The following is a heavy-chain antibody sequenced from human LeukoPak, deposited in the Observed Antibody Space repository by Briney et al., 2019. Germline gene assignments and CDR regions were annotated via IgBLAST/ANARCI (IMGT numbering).Heavy chain of an antibody. Sequence: GGSLRLSCAASGFTVSSNYMSWVRQAPGKGLEWVSVIYSGGSTYYADSVKGKFTISRDNSKNTLYLQMNSLRAEDTAVYYCARDGVAAAVEGMDVWGQGTTVTVSS. D-gene: IGHD6-13*01. V-gene: IGHV3-66*01. CDR2: IYSGGST. CDR1: GFTVSSNY. J-gene: IGHJ6*02. CDR3: ARDGVAAAVEGMDV.